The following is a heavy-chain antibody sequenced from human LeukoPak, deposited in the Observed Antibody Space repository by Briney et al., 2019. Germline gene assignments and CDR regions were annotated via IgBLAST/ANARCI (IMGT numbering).Heavy chain of an antibody. CDR2: INSDGSST. CDR3: ARGTVAAPFDY. CDR1: GFTFSSYW. Sequence: GGSLRLSCAASGFTFSSYWMHWVRPAPGKGLVWVSRINSDGSSTSYADSVKGRFTISRDNAKNTLYLQMNSLRAEDTAVYYCARGTVAAPFDYWGQGTLVTVSS. D-gene: IGHD6-19*01. J-gene: IGHJ4*02. V-gene: IGHV3-74*01.